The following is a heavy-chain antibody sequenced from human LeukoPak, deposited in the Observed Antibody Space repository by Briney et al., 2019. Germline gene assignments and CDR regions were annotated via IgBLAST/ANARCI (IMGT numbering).Heavy chain of an antibody. V-gene: IGHV3-9*01. CDR2: ISWDSGSI. J-gene: IGHJ6*03. CDR1: RFNFDDDG. CDR3: ARLNYDFWSGVWEGYYMDV. D-gene: IGHD3-3*01. Sequence: GRSLRLSCAASRFNFDDDGMHWVRQAPGKGLEWVSSISWDSGSIGYAASVKGRFTISRDNAKNSLYLQVNSLRAEDTAVYYCARLNYDFWSGVWEGYYMDVWGKGTTVTVSS.